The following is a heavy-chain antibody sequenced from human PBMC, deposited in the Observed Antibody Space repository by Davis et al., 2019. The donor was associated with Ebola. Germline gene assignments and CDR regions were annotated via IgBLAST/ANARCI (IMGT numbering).Heavy chain of an antibody. V-gene: IGHV3-7*03. CDR1: GFTFSSHW. CDR3: AKKYDISTFDP. Sequence: GESLKISCAASGFTFSSHWMTWVRQAPGKGLEWVANIKEDGSEKDYVDSVKGRFTISRDNSKNTLYLQMNSLRAEDTAVYYCAKKYDISTFDPWGQGTLVTVSS. J-gene: IGHJ5*02. CDR2: IKEDGSEK. D-gene: IGHD3-9*01.